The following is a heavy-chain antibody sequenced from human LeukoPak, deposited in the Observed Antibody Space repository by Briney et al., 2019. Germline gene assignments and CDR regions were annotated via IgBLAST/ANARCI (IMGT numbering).Heavy chain of an antibody. D-gene: IGHD5-18*01. V-gene: IGHV3-7*01. J-gene: IGHJ4*02. Sequence: GGSLRLSCAASGFTFSSYWMSWVRQAPGKGLEWVANIKQDGSEKYYVDSVKGRFTISRDNAKNSLYLQMNSLRAEDTAVYYCARAPGIQLWKFDYWGQGTLVTVSS. CDR2: IKQDGSEK. CDR3: ARAPGIQLWKFDY. CDR1: GFTFSSYW.